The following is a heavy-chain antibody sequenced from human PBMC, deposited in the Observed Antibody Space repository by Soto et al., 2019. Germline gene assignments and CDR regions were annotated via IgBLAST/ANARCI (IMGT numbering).Heavy chain of an antibody. D-gene: IGHD1-26*01. V-gene: IGHV1-69*13. J-gene: IGHJ3*02. CDR3: ARGSSTAPDAFDI. Sequence: SVKVSCKASGGTFSSYAISWVRQAPGQGLEWMGGIIPIFGTANYAQEFQGRVTITADESTSTAYMELSSLRSEDTAVYYCARGSSTAPDAFDIWGQGTMVTVSS. CDR1: GGTFSSYA. CDR2: IIPIFGTA.